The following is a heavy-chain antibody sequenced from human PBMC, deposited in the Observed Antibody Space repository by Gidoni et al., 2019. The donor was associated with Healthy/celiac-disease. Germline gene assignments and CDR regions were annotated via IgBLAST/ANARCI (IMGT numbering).Heavy chain of an antibody. J-gene: IGHJ4*02. V-gene: IGHV3-30*09. CDR1: GFTFSGYA. Sequence: QVQLVESGGGVVQPGRALRLSCAAFGFTFSGYAMHWVRQAPGQGLEWVAVILYDGSNKYYADSVKGRFAISRDNSKNTLYLQMNSLRAEDTAVYYCASGPGPTPDFGYWGQGTLVTVSS. CDR3: ASGPGPTPDFGY. CDR2: ILYDGSNK.